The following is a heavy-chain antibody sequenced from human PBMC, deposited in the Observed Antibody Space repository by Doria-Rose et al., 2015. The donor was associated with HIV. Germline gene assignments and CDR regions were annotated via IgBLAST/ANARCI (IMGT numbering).Heavy chain of an antibody. CDR3: ARIKSSRWYHKYYFDF. CDR1: GVSLSSPGMG. V-gene: IGHV2-26*01. Sequence: QTTLKESGPVLVKPTETLTLTCTVSGVSLSSPGMGVSWIRQPPGKALEWLANIFSDDERSYKTSLKSRLTISRCTSKSQVVLTMTDMDPVDTATYYCARIKSSRWYHKYYFDFWGQGTLAIVSA. CDR2: IFSDDER. J-gene: IGHJ4*02. D-gene: IGHD6-13*01.